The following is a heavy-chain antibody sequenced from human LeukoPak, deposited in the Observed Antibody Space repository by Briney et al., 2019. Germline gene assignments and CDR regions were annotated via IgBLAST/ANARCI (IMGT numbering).Heavy chain of an antibody. CDR3: ARDFSDDSSGYYGELDY. J-gene: IGHJ4*02. Sequence: GGSLILSCAASGFTFSRYSMNWVRQAPGKGLEWVSSISISSSYIYYADSVKGRFTMSRDNAKNSLYLQVNSLRAEDTAVYYCARDFSDDSSGYYGELDYWGQGTLVTVSS. D-gene: IGHD3-22*01. CDR1: GFTFSRYS. CDR2: ISISSSYI. V-gene: IGHV3-21*01.